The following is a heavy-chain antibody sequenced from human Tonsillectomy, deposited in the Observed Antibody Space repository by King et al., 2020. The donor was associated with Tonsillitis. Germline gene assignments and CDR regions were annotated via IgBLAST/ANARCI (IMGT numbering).Heavy chain of an antibody. CDR1: GFTFSSYW. CDR2: ISSDGSST. V-gene: IGHV3-74*01. J-gene: IGHJ4*02. D-gene: IGHD6-6*01. CDR3: WGGSSRDSDY. Sequence: VQLVESGGGLVQPGGSLRLSCAASGFTFSSYWMHWVRQAPGKGLVWVSRISSDGSSTSYADSVKGRLTISRDNAKNTLYLQMNSLRAEDTAVYYCWGGSSRDSDYWGQGTLVTVSS.